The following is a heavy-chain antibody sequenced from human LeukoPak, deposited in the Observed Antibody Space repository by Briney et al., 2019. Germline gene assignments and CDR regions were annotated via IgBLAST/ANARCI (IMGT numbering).Heavy chain of an antibody. CDR2: IIPIFGIA. V-gene: IGHV1-69*04. D-gene: IGHD3-22*01. Sequence: ASVKVSCKASGGTFSSYAISWVRQAPGQGLEWMGRIIPIFGIANYAQKFLGRVTITADKSTSTAYMELSSLRSEDTAVYYCAREGSYYDSSGSYDYWGQGTLVTVSS. CDR3: AREGSYYDSSGSYDY. CDR1: GGTFSSYA. J-gene: IGHJ4*02.